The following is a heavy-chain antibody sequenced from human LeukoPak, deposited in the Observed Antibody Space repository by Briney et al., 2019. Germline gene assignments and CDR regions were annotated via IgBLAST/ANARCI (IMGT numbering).Heavy chain of an antibody. D-gene: IGHD1-7*01. J-gene: IGHJ4*02. CDR1: GFSLSAYG. CDR2: ISGSGGST. Sequence: GGSLRLSCAASGFSLSAYGVHWVRQAPGKGLEWVSAISGSGGSTYYADSVKGRFTISRDNSKNTLYLQMNSLRAEDTAVYYCAMPYELGPGYYFDYWGQGTLVTVSS. V-gene: IGHV3-23*01. CDR3: AMPYELGPGYYFDY.